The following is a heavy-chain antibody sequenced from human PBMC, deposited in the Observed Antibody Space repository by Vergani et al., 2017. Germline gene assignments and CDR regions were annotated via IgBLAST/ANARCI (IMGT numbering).Heavy chain of an antibody. D-gene: IGHD3-10*01. Sequence: QVQLVESGGGVVQPGRSLRLSCAASGFTFSSYAMHWVRQAPGKGLEWVAVISYDGSNKYYADSVKGRFTITRDNSKNTLYLQMNSLRAEDTAVYYCARITYGSGVGNWGQGTMVTVSS. V-gene: IGHV3-30-3*01. CDR1: GFTFSSYA. J-gene: IGHJ3*01. CDR2: ISYDGSNK. CDR3: ARITYGSGVGN.